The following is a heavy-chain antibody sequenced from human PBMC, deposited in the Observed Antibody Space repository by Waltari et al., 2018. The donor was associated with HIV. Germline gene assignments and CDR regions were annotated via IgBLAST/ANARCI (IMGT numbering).Heavy chain of an antibody. CDR1: DFTFRHYG. Sequence: EVQVLESGGSFVQPGGSLRLSCAAADFTFRHYGMRRVRQGPGKGLECVSTISGSGGSTYYADSVKGRFTVSRDNSKNTLYLQMNSLRAEDTTVYFCVKEHQYSHSWYSYYGMDVWGQGTTVTVSS. D-gene: IGHD6-13*01. V-gene: IGHV3-23*01. CDR2: ISGSGGST. CDR3: VKEHQYSHSWYSYYGMDV. J-gene: IGHJ6*02.